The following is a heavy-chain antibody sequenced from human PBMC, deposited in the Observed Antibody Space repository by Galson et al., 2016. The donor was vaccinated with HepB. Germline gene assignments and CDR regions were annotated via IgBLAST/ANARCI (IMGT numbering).Heavy chain of an antibody. CDR2: ITISGKT. CDR3: VKSRHSDGHM. CDR1: GFTFMNFA. Sequence: SLRLSCAASGFTFMNFAMTWVRQAPGKGLEWVSTITISGKTYYGDSVKDRFTISRDNSKNTVVLQMNSLRAEDTARYYCVKSRHSDGHMWGQGTMVSVSS. J-gene: IGHJ3*02. V-gene: IGHV3-23*01. D-gene: IGHD2-15*01.